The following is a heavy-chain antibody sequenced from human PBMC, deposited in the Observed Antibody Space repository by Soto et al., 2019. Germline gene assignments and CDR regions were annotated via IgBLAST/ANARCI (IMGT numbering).Heavy chain of an antibody. J-gene: IGHJ4*02. Sequence: SETLSLTCAVYGGSFSGYYWSWIRQPPGKGLEWIGEINHSGSTNHNPSLESRVTMSVDTSKNHFSLRLSSVTTADTAVYYCARDYGGYPTDYWGQGTLVIVSS. CDR3: ARDYGGYPTDY. CDR2: INHSGST. CDR1: GGSFSGYY. V-gene: IGHV4-34*01. D-gene: IGHD4-17*01.